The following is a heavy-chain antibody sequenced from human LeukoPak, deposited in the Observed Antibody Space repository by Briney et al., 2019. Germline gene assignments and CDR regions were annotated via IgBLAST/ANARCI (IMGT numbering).Heavy chain of an antibody. V-gene: IGHV1-2*02. J-gene: IGHJ4*02. CDR3: ASIYCAGGSCYDRGGDF. CDR1: GYTFTGYY. Sequence: ASVKVSCKASGYTFTGYYMHWVRQAPGQGPEWMGWINPKSGGTNYAQKFQGRVTMTRDTSISTAYMELNRLRSDDTAMYYCASIYCAGGSCYDRGGDFWGQGTQVTASS. CDR2: INPKSGGT. D-gene: IGHD2-15*01.